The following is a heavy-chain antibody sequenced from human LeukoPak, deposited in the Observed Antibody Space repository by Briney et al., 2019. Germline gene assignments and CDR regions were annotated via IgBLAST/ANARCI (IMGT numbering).Heavy chain of an antibody. CDR2: INHSGST. V-gene: IGHV4-34*01. J-gene: IGHJ4*02. D-gene: IGHD5-12*01. CDR3: ARGGGRDGYPNNY. CDR1: GGSFSGYY. Sequence: KTSETLSLTCAVYGGSFSGYYWSWIRQPPGKGLEWIGEINHSGSTNYNPSLKSRVTISVDTSKNQFSLKLSSVTAADTAVYYCARGGGRDGYPNNYWGQRTLVTVSS.